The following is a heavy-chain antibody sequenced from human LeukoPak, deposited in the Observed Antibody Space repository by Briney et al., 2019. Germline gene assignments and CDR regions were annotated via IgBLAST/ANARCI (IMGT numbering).Heavy chain of an antibody. CDR3: ARRTLPQKIRYSSSWYFGFDY. CDR1: GYTLTELS. CDR2: FDPEDGET. Sequence: ASVKVSCKVSGYTLTELSMHWVRQAPGKGLEWMGGFDPEDGETIYAQKFQGRVTMTEDTSTDTAYMELRSLRSDDTAVYYCARRTLPQKIRYSSSWYFGFDYWGQGTLVTVSS. V-gene: IGHV1-24*01. D-gene: IGHD6-13*01. J-gene: IGHJ4*02.